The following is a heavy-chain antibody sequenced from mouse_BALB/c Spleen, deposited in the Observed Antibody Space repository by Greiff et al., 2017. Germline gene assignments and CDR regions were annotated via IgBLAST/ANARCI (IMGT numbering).Heavy chain of an antibody. D-gene: IGHD2-3*01. V-gene: IGHV1-69*02. J-gene: IGHJ4*01. CDR3: TIYSPPYAMDY. Sequence: QVQLQQPGAELVRPGASVKLSCKASGYTFTSYWINWVKQRPGQGLEWIGNIYPSDSYTNYNQKFKDKATLTVDKSSSTAYMQLSSPTSEDSAVYYCTIYSPPYAMDYWGQGTSVTVSS. CDR1: GYTFTSYW. CDR2: IYPSDSYT.